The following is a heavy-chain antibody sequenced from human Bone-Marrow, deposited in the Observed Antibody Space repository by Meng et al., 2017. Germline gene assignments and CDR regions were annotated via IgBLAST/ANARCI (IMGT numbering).Heavy chain of an antibody. V-gene: IGHV4-34*01. CDR3: ARLAYDSSGYWFDY. CDR2: INHSGST. Sequence: QGQLQQWGAGLLKPSDTLALPCAVYGGSFSGYYWSWIRQPPGKGLEWIGEINHSGSTNYNPSLKSRVTISVDTSKNQFSLKLSSVTAADTAVYYCARLAYDSSGYWFDYWGQGTLVTVSS. D-gene: IGHD3-22*01. CDR1: GGSFSGYY. J-gene: IGHJ4*02.